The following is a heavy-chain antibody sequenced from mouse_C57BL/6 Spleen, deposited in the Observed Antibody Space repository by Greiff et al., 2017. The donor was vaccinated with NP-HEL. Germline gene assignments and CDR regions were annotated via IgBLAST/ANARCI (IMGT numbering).Heavy chain of an antibody. CDR1: GFTFSNYW. Sequence: EVKVEESGGGLVQPGGSMKLSCVASGFTFSNYWMNWVRQSPEKGLEWVAQIRLKSDNYATHYAESVKGRFTISRDDSKSSVYLQMNNLRAEDTGIYYCRAYYYGSSTGYFDVWGTGTTVTVSS. J-gene: IGHJ1*03. CDR3: RAYYYGSSTGYFDV. V-gene: IGHV6-3*01. CDR2: IRLKSDNYAT. D-gene: IGHD1-1*01.